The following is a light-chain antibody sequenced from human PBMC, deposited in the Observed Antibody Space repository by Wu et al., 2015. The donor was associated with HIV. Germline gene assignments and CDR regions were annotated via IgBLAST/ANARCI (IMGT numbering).Light chain of an antibody. V-gene: IGKV3D-20*02. J-gene: IGKJ5*01. CDR2: ETY. CDR3: QQYSSSPIT. Sequence: ENVLIQSPAILPISPGEKVTLSCKATEHVGDNYLAWCQQKPGQSPRLVLHETYKRATDISNRFSGAGSGTDFTLTISAVEPEDFAIYFCQQYSSSPITFGPGTRLEFK. CDR1: EHVGDNY.